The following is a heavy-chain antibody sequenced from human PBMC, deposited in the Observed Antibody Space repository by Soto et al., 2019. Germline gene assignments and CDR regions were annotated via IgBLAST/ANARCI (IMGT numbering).Heavy chain of an antibody. V-gene: IGHV1-69*08. D-gene: IGHD3-10*01. CDR3: AREEYYYGSGAFFDY. J-gene: IGHJ4*02. Sequence: QVQLVQSGAEVKKPGSSVKVSCKASGGTFSSYTISWVRQAPGQGLEWMGRIIPILGIANYAQKFQGRVTITAHKSTSTAYMELSSLRSEDTAVYYCAREEYYYGSGAFFDYWGQVTLVTVSS. CDR2: IIPILGIA. CDR1: GGTFSSYT.